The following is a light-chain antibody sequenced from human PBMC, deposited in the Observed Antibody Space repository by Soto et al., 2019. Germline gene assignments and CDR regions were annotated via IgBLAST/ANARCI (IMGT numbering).Light chain of an antibody. J-gene: IGKJ1*01. Sequence: IVMTQSPATLSVSHGERATLSCRASQSVSSNLAWYQQKPGQAPRLLIYGASTRATGIPARFSGSGSEAEFTLTISSLEPEDFAVYYCQQRSNWPPTFGQGTKV. CDR1: QSVSSN. V-gene: IGKV3-15*01. CDR3: QQRSNWPPT. CDR2: GAS.